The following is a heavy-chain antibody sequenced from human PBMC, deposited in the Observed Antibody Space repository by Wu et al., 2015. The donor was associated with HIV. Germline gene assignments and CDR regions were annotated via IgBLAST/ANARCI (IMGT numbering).Heavy chain of an antibody. J-gene: IGHJ4*02. CDR1: GGTLSTFS. V-gene: IGHV1-69*13. CDR2: ILPIFGTI. CDR3: ARAVAGTHYFDY. Sequence: QVQLVQSGAEVKKPGSSVKVSCKASGGTLSTFSISWVRQAPGQGLEWMGRILPIFGTIDYAQKFQDRVTFTADGSTNTAYMELNSLKSEDTAVYYCARAVAGTHYFDYWGQGTLVTVSS. D-gene: IGHD6-19*01.